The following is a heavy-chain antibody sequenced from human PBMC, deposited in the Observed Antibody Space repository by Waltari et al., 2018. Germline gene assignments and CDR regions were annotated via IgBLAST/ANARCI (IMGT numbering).Heavy chain of an antibody. CDR3: TSPPTY. CDR1: GFNVGSNY. J-gene: IGHJ4*02. Sequence: EVQLVESGGGLIQPGGSLRLSCAVSGFNVGSNYMSWVRPGPGKGLGWGSVVYPAGNTYYADSVKGRFTISRDSSDNTFSLQMNNLRAEDTAVYYCTSPPTYWGQGTLVTVSS. CDR2: VYPAGNT. V-gene: IGHV3-53*01.